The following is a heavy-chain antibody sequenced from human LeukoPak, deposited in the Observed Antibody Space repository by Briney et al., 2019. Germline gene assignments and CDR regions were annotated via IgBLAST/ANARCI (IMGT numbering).Heavy chain of an antibody. J-gene: IGHJ4*02. Sequence: SVKVSCKASGYTFTSYGISWVRQAPGQGLEWMGGIIPIFGTANYAQKFQGRVTITADESTSTAYMELSSLRSEDTAVYYCARSSNGWSLGYWGQGTLVTVSS. CDR1: GYTFTSYG. CDR3: ARSSNGWSLGY. D-gene: IGHD2-15*01. V-gene: IGHV1-69*13. CDR2: IIPIFGTA.